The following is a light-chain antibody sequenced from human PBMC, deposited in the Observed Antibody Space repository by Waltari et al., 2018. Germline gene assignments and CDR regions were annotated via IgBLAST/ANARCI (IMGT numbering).Light chain of an antibody. CDR1: QDIRHD. J-gene: IGKJ4*01. CDR3: LQYNTYPVT. V-gene: IGKV1-17*01. Sequence: DIQMTQSPSSLPASVGDRVIITCRASQDIRHDLGGYQQKLGKAPKRLIYCTSSLHSSVPSRFSGSGSGTEFTLTISSLQPEDFGTYYCLQYNTYPVTFGGGTKVEIK. CDR2: CTS.